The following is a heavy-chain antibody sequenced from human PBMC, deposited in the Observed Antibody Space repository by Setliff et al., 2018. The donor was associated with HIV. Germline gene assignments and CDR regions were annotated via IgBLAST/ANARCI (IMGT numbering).Heavy chain of an antibody. D-gene: IGHD3-10*01. CDR1: TFSIGSGYY. Sequence: SETLSLTCSVSTFSIGSGYYWGWIRLPPGERPEWIGSMYYVGSTYYHPSFESRSSTSIDTSENTLSLSLTSVTVADTAVYFCARSRWLSNTAYYFDFWGRGKLVTVSS. CDR2: MYYVGST. J-gene: IGHJ4*02. V-gene: IGHV4-38-2*02. CDR3: ARSRWLSNTAYYFDF.